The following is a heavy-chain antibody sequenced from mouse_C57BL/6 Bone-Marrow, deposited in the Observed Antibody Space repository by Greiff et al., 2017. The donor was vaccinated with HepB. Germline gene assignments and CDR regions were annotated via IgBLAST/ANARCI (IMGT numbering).Heavy chain of an antibody. Sequence: EVQRVESGPGLVKPSQSLSLTCSVTGYSITSGYYWNWIRQFPGNKLEWMGYISYDGSNNYNPSLKNRISITRDTSKNQFFLKLNSVTTEDTASYYCAREGLIYAMDYWGQGTSVTVSS. CDR3: AREGLIYAMDY. CDR1: GYSITSGYY. V-gene: IGHV3-6*01. J-gene: IGHJ4*01. D-gene: IGHD3-3*01. CDR2: ISYDGSN.